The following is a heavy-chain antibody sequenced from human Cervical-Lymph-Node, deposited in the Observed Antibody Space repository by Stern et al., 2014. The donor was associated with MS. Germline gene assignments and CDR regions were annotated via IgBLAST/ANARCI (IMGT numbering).Heavy chain of an antibody. CDR2: IIPIFGTA. Sequence: QVQLVQSGAEVKKPGSSVKVSCKASGGTFSSYAISWVRQAPGQGLEWMGGIIPIFGTANYAQKFQGRVTITADESTSTAYMELSSLRSEDTAVYYCARQPDYDILTGPNWFDRVSQGTLVTVSS. J-gene: IGHJ5*02. V-gene: IGHV1-69*01. D-gene: IGHD3-9*01. CDR1: GGTFSSYA. CDR3: ARQPDYDILTGPNWFDR.